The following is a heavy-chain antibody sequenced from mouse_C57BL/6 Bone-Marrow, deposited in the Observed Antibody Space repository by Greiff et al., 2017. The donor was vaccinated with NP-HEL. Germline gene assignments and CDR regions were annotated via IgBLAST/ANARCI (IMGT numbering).Heavy chain of an antibody. J-gene: IGHJ3*01. V-gene: IGHV5-4*01. D-gene: IGHD1-1*01. CDR2: ISDGGSYT. CDR1: GFTFSSYA. CDR3: ARGSSLAWFAY. Sequence: EVQLVESGGGLVKPGGSLKLSCAASGFTFSSYAMSWVRQTPVKRLEWVATISDGGSYTYYPDNVKGRFTISRDNAKNNLYLQMSHLKSEDTAMYYCARGSSLAWFAYWGQGTLVTVSA.